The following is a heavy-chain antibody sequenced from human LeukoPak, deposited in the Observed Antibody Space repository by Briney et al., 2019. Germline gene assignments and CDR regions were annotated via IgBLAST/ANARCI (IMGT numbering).Heavy chain of an antibody. Sequence: SETLSLTCTVSGGSPSSSSYYWGWIRQPPGKGLEWIGSIYYSGSTYYNPSLKSRVTISVDTSKNQFSLKLSSVTAADTAVYYCAGPSPAAGWFDPWGQGTLVTVSS. CDR3: AGPSPAAGWFDP. CDR1: GGSPSSSSYY. CDR2: IYYSGST. D-gene: IGHD2-2*01. J-gene: IGHJ5*02. V-gene: IGHV4-39*01.